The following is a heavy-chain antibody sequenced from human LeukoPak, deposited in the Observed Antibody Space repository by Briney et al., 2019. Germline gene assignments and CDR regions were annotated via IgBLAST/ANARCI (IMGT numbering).Heavy chain of an antibody. CDR3: ARGQGGSGSYRGDY. CDR2: ISWNSGSI. J-gene: IGHJ4*02. CDR1: GFTFDDYA. Sequence: GGSLRLSCAASGFTFDDYAMHWVRQAPGKGLEWVSGISWNSGSIGYADSVKGRFTISRDNAKNSLYLQMNSLRAEDTAVYYCARGQGGSGSYRGDYWGQGTLVTVSS. V-gene: IGHV3-9*01. D-gene: IGHD1-26*01.